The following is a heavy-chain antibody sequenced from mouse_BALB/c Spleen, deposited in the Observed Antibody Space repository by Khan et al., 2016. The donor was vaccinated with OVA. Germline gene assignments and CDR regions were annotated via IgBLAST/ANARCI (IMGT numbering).Heavy chain of an antibody. CDR2: MIYSGNT. Sequence: EVQLQESGPSLVKPSQTLSLTCSVTGDSITSGYWNWLRKFPGNKLEDMGYMIYSGNTYYNPSLKSRTSINRHTSKNQYYLQLNSVTTDDPASYYCASSTYSYAFAYWGPWTLVTVSA. CDR1: GDSITSGY. J-gene: IGHJ3*01. V-gene: IGHV3-8*02. CDR3: ASSTYSYAFAY. D-gene: IGHD2-12*01.